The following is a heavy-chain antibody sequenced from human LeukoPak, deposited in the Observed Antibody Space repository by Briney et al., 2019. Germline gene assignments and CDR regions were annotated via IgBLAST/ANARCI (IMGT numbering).Heavy chain of an antibody. J-gene: IGHJ3*01. CDR3: ARPTLGRSGYAFDV. Sequence: PSQTLSLTCTVSGASISSGDHYWSWIRQPPGKGLEWIGFMYLSGSAYYNPSLKSRVTISVDTSKNQVYLKVSSVTAADTAVYYCARPTLGRSGYAFDVWGQGTMVTVSS. CDR1: GASISSGDHY. CDR2: MYLSGSA. V-gene: IGHV4-30-4*01. D-gene: IGHD3-10*01.